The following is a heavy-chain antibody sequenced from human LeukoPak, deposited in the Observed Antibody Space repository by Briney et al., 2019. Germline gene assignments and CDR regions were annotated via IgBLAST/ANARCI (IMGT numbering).Heavy chain of an antibody. D-gene: IGHD2-15*01. CDR1: GFTVSSNY. Sequence: PGGSLRLSCAASGFTVSSNYMNWVRQAPGKGLEWVSAINNDGDSTYSADSVKGRFTVSRDNSKNTLYLQMNSLRAEDAAVYYCAQQVGYCSSGNCYFTYWGQGTLVTVSS. V-gene: IGHV3-53*01. CDR2: INNDGDST. J-gene: IGHJ1*01. CDR3: AQQVGYCSSGNCYFTY.